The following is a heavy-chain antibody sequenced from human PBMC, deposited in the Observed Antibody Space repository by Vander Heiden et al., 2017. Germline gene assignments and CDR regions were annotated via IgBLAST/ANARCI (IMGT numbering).Heavy chain of an antibody. V-gene: IGHV4-59*01. CDR1: GVSISSYY. CDR2: IYYSGST. CDR3: ARGGVAEKKGVDY. D-gene: IGHD2-15*01. J-gene: IGHJ4*02. Sequence: QVQLQESGPGLVKPSETPSLTCTASGVSISSYYWSWIRQPPGKGLEWIGYIYYSGSTNYNPSLKSRVTISVDTSKNQFSLKLSSVTAAGTAVYYCARGGVAEKKGVDYWGQGTLVTVSS.